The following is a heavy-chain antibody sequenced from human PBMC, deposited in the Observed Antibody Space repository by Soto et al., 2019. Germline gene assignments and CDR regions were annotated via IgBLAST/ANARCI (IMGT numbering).Heavy chain of an antibody. CDR3: ARRDD. V-gene: IGHV3-9*01. CDR1: GFTFDDYA. CDR2: ISWNSGSI. Sequence: EVQLVESGGGLVQPGRSLRLSCAASGFTFDDYAMHWVRQAPGKGLEWVSGISWNSGSIGYADSVKGRFTISRDNAKNSLYRQMNSLRAEDTALYYCARRDDWGQGTLVTVAS. J-gene: IGHJ4*02.